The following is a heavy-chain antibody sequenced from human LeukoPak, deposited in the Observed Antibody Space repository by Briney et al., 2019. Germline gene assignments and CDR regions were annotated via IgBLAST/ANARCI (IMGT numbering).Heavy chain of an antibody. CDR1: GGSISSGSYY. D-gene: IGHD4-17*01. CDR2: IYTSGST. V-gene: IGHV4-61*02. J-gene: IGHJ4*02. CDR3: AKDRQRTTGDY. Sequence: NPSQTLSLTCTVSGGSISSGSYYWSWIRQPAGKGLEWIGRIYTSGSTNYNPSLKSRVTISVDTSKNQFSLKLSSVTAADTALYYCAKDRQRTTGDYWGQGTLVTVSS.